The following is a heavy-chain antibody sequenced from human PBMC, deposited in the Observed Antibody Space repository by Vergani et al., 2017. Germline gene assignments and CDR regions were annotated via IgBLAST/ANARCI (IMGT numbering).Heavy chain of an antibody. V-gene: IGHV4-34*01. CDR3: ARATDWFDP. CDR2: INHSGST. J-gene: IGHJ5*02. Sequence: QVQLQQWGAGLLKPSETLSLTCPVFGGSFGGYDCSWTRQPPGKGLEWIGEINHSGSTNYNPSLKSRVTISVDTSKNQFSLKLSSVTAADTAVYYCARATDWFDPWGQGTLVTVSS. CDR1: GGSFGGYD.